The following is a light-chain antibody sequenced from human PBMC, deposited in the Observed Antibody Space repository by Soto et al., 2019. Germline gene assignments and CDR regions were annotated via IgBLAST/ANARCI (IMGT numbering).Light chain of an antibody. CDR3: SSYAGSNVWV. CDR1: NTDIGGYNY. Sequence: QSVLTQPPSASGSPGQSVTISCTGSNTDIGGYNYVSWYQQHPGKAPKVIIYEVTKRPSGVPARFSGSRSGNTASLTVSGLQAEDEAEYYCSSYAGSNVWVFGGGTTLTVL. CDR2: EVT. J-gene: IGLJ3*02. V-gene: IGLV2-8*01.